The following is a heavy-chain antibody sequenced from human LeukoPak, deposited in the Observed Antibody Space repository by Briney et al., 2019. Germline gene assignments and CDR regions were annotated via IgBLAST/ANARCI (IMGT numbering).Heavy chain of an antibody. J-gene: IGHJ5*02. CDR2: IHNSGRT. D-gene: IGHD3-3*02. Sequence: SETLSLTCSVSGGSVSSYYWSWIRQSPGKRLEWSGYIHNSGRTNYNPSLKSRVTGFVDTSKNQVSLRLSSVTAADTAVYYCATSPRRALANWFDPWGQGTLVTVSS. CDR1: GGSVSSYY. V-gene: IGHV4-4*08. CDR3: ATSPRRALANWFDP.